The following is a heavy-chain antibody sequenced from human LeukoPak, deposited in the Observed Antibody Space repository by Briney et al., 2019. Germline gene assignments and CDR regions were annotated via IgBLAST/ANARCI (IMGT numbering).Heavy chain of an antibody. V-gene: IGHV4-39*01. J-gene: IGHJ5*02. CDR3: ARHYLSDGILSTFDP. CDR1: GGSISSSPYY. Sequence: SETLSLTCTVSGGSISSSPYYWGWIRQPPGRGLEWIGTIYYRGSTYSNPSLNSRVTISLDTSKNQFSLRLRSVTAADTALYYCARHYLSDGILSTFDPWGQGTLVTVSS. CDR2: IYYRGST. D-gene: IGHD2-2*01.